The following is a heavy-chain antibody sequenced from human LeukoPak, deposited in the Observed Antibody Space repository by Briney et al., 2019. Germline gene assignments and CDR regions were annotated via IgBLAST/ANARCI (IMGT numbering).Heavy chain of an antibody. V-gene: IGHV3-15*01. CDR3: VTDLVIKGYFDY. D-gene: IGHD2-21*01. CDR2: IRRKTDGETT. CDR1: GNYW. Sequence: GGSLRLSCAASGNYWMHWVRQVPGKGLEWVGRIRRKTDGETTDHAAPVKGRFTISRDDSKNTLYLQMNSLKTEDTAVYYCVTDLVIKGYFDYWGQGALVTVSS. J-gene: IGHJ4*02.